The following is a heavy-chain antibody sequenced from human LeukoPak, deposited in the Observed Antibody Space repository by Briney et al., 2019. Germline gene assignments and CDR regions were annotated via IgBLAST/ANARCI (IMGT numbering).Heavy chain of an antibody. CDR1: GFTFSSYG. Sequence: GRSLRLSCAASGFTFSSYGMHWVRQAPGKGLEWGAVISYDGSNKYYADSVKGRFTISRDNSKNTLYLQMNSLRAEDTAVYYCAKFSGGGWFGEFDAFDIWGQGTMVTVSS. CDR3: AKFSGGGWFGEFDAFDI. V-gene: IGHV3-30*18. CDR2: ISYDGSNK. J-gene: IGHJ3*02. D-gene: IGHD3-10*01.